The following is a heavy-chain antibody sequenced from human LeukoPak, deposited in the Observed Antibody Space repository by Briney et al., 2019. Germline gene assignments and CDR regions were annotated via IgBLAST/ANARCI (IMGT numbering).Heavy chain of an antibody. D-gene: IGHD6-13*01. CDR3: ARDTSDSWYDIFGDY. CDR1: GYSFIGYG. CDR2: TSGNTGNT. J-gene: IGHJ4*02. Sequence: GASVKVSCKASGYSFIGYGISWVRQAPGQGLEWMGWTSGNTGNTDYSEKFQGRVTMTKDTSTTTAYLELRGLRSDDTAMYYCARDTSDSWYDIFGDYWGQGTLVTVSS. V-gene: IGHV1-18*01.